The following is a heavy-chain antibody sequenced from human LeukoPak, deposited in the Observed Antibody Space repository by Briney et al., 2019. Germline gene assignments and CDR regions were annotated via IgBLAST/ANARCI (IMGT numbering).Heavy chain of an antibody. CDR1: GFAFSSYG. CDR2: ISGSGGST. J-gene: IGHJ4*02. Sequence: GGSLRLSCAASGFAFSSYGMSWVRQAPGKGLEWVSAISGSGGSTYYADSVKGRFTISRDNSKNTLYLQMNSLRAEDTAVYYCAKDSSGSYFDYWGQGTLVTVSS. D-gene: IGHD3-10*01. CDR3: AKDSSGSYFDY. V-gene: IGHV3-23*01.